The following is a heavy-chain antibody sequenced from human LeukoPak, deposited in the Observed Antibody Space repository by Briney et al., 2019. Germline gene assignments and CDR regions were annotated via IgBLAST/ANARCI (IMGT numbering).Heavy chain of an antibody. V-gene: IGHV4-59*08. CDR2: VYYSGVT. CDR1: GGSTGSDY. D-gene: IGHD2-15*01. Sequence: SETLSLTCTVSGGSTGSDYWSWIRQPPGKGLEWIDYVYYSGVTSYNPSLKSRVAISIDTSKNQFSLNLSSVTAADTAVYYCGRLSLHCSGGSCYRGAFDSWGQGTLVTVSS. J-gene: IGHJ4*02. CDR3: GRLSLHCSGGSCYRGAFDS.